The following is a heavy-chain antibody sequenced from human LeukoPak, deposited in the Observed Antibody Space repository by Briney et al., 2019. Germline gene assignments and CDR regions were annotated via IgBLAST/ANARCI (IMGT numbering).Heavy chain of an antibody. V-gene: IGHV4-4*07. Sequence: PSETLSLTCTVSGGSISSYYWSWIRQPAGKGLEWIGRTYTSGSTNYNPSLKSRVTMSVDTSKNQFSLKLSSVTAADTAVYYCARDRGITIFGVVNRPYYFDYWGQGTLVTVSS. CDR2: TYTSGST. CDR3: ARDRGITIFGVVNRPYYFDY. J-gene: IGHJ4*02. CDR1: GGSISSYY. D-gene: IGHD3-3*01.